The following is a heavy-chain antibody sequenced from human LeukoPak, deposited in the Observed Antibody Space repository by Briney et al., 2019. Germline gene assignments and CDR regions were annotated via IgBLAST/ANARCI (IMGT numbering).Heavy chain of an antibody. Sequence: SETLSLTCTVSGGSISSYYWSWIRQPPGKGLGWIGYIYYSGSTNYNPSLKSRVTISVDTSKNQFSLKLSSVTAADTAVYYCARSDFWAPGWFDPWGQGTLVTVSS. CDR1: GGSISSYY. CDR3: ARSDFWAPGWFDP. V-gene: IGHV4-59*08. CDR2: IYYSGST. D-gene: IGHD3-3*01. J-gene: IGHJ5*02.